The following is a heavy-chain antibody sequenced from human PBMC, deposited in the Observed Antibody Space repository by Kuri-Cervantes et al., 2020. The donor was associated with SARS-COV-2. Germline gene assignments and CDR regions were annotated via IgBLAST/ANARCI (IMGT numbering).Heavy chain of an antibody. Sequence: ASVKVSCKASGYTFTGYYMHWVRQAPGQGLEWMGWINPNSGGTNYAQKFQGRVTMTRDTSISTAYMELSRLRSDDTAVYYCASLHPWYDFWSGSYYFDYWGQGTLVTGSS. CDR3: ASLHPWYDFWSGSYYFDY. CDR2: INPNSGGT. J-gene: IGHJ4*02. D-gene: IGHD3-3*01. CDR1: GYTFTGYY. V-gene: IGHV1-2*02.